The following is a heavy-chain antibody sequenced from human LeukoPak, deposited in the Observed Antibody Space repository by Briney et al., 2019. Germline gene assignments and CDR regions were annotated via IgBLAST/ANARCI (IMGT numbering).Heavy chain of an antibody. V-gene: IGHV3-23*01. D-gene: IGHD3-10*01. CDR1: GFTVSSSY. CDR3: AKSPGEFEPTPFDY. Sequence: TGGSLRLSCAVSGFTVSSSYMSWVRQAPGKGLEWVSAISGSGGLTYYADSVKGRFTISRDNSKNTLYLHLNSLRAEDTAVYYCAKSPGEFEPTPFDYWGQGTLVTVSS. J-gene: IGHJ4*02. CDR2: ISGSGGLT.